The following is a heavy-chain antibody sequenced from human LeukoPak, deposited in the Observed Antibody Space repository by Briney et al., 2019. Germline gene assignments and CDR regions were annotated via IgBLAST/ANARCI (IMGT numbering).Heavy chain of an antibody. CDR3: ARHPSAVAGKTFDC. J-gene: IGHJ4*02. CDR2: VFYSGST. CDR1: GGSFSGYY. V-gene: IGHV4-59*08. D-gene: IGHD6-19*01. Sequence: SETLSLTCAVYGGSFSGYYWSWIRQPPGKGLEWIGYVFYSGSTNYNPSLESRVTISVDTSKNQISLKLTSVTAADTAVYYCARHPSAVAGKTFDCWGQGTLVTVSS.